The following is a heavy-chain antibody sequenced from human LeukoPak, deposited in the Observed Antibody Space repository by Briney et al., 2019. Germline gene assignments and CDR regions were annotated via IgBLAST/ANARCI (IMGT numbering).Heavy chain of an antibody. CDR2: ISYDGSNK. D-gene: IGHD5-12*01. J-gene: IGHJ6*02. Sequence: GRSLRLSCAASGFTFSSYAMHWVRQAPGKGLEWVAVISYDGSNKYYADSVKGRFTISRDNSKNMLYLQMNSLRAEDTAVYYCARDNGGYDWALDVWGQGTTVTVSS. V-gene: IGHV3-30-3*01. CDR1: GFTFSSYA. CDR3: ARDNGGYDWALDV.